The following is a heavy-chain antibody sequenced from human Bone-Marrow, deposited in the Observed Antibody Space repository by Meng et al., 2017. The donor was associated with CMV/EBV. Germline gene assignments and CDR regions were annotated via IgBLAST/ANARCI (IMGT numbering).Heavy chain of an antibody. D-gene: IGHD3-3*01. CDR1: GFTFTSSA. Sequence: SVKVSGKASGFTFTSSAVQWVRQARGQRLEWIGWIVVGSGNTNYAQKFQERVTITRDMSTSTAYMELSSLRSEDTAVYYCAADPLFDFWSGYYFDYWGQGTLVTVPS. CDR2: IVVGSGNT. J-gene: IGHJ4*02. V-gene: IGHV1-58*01. CDR3: AADPLFDFWSGYYFDY.